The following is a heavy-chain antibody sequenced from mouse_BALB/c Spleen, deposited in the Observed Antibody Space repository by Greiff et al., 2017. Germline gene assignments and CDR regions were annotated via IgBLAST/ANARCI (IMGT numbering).Heavy chain of an antibody. CDR1: GFTFSSFG. Sequence: EVKVVESGGGLVQPGGSRKLSCAASGFTFSSFGMHWVRQAPEKGLEWVAYISSGSSTIYYADTVKGRFTISRDNPKNTLFLQMTSLRSEDTAMYYCASFGNYGAMDYWGQGTSVTVSS. CDR2: ISSGSSTI. V-gene: IGHV5-17*02. J-gene: IGHJ4*01. D-gene: IGHD2-1*01. CDR3: ASFGNYGAMDY.